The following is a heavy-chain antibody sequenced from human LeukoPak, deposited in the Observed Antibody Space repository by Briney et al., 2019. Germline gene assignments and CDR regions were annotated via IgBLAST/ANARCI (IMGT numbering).Heavy chain of an antibody. CDR3: TTARRGIIDRLTNIAEKPVQRRYLGMDV. CDR2: ISAYNGNT. D-gene: IGHD2/OR15-2a*01. V-gene: IGHV1-18*01. CDR1: VYSFRKQG. J-gene: IGHJ6*02. Sequence: ASVNVSYMHCVYSFRKQGNRLLQQAPGQGLEWMGWISAYNGNTNYAQKLQGRVTMTTDTSTSTAYMELRSLRSDEAGVYYFTTARRGIIDRLTNIAEKPVQRRYLGMDVWGQGTTVTVSS.